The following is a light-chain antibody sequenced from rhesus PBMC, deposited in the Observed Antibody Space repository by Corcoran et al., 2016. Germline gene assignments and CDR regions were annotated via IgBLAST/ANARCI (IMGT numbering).Light chain of an antibody. V-gene: IGKV3-10*01. Sequence: QVILTQSPATLSVSPGKRATLSCRASQSVSSYVSWYQQKPGQAPRPLIFGASNRATGIPDRFSSSGSWTYFTLSIGSLGPEDVGVYHSIQHGSGWTFGQGTKVKIK. J-gene: IGKJ1*01. CDR2: GAS. CDR1: QSVSSY. CDR3: IQHGSGWT.